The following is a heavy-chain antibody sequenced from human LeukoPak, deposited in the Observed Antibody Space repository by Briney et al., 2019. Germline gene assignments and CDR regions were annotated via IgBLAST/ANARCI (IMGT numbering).Heavy chain of an antibody. Sequence: GGSLRLSCAASGFTVSSNYMSWVRQAPGKGLEWVSVFYSGGSTYYADSVKGRFTISRDNFKNTLFLQMNSLRAEDTAVYYCVRGRVSVYSSSWYYDYWGQGTLVTVSS. D-gene: IGHD6-13*01. V-gene: IGHV3-66*01. CDR2: FYSGGST. J-gene: IGHJ4*02. CDR3: VRGRVSVYSSSWYYDY. CDR1: GFTVSSNY.